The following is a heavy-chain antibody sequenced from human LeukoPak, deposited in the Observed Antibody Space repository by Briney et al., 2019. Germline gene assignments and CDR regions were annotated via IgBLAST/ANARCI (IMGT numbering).Heavy chain of an antibody. Sequence: SETLSLTCAVYGGSFSGYYWSWIRQPPGKGLEWIGYIYYSGSTNYNPSLKSRVTISVDTSKNQFSLKLSSVTAADTAVYYCARDARKYSSNLDYWGQGTLVTVSS. CDR1: GGSFSGYY. V-gene: IGHV4-34*11. J-gene: IGHJ4*02. CDR2: IYYSGST. D-gene: IGHD6-13*01. CDR3: ARDARKYSSNLDY.